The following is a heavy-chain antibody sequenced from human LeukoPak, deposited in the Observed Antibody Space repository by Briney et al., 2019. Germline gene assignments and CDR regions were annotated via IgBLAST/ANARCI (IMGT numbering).Heavy chain of an antibody. CDR2: ISGSGGST. J-gene: IGHJ5*02. D-gene: IGHD3-3*01. Sequence: PGRSLRLSCAASGFTFSSYAASWVRQAPGTGLEWVSAISGSGGSTYHADSVKGRFTISRDNSKNTLYPKMNSLRAEDTAVYYCAKRYDFWGFDPWGQGTLVTVSS. V-gene: IGHV3-23*01. CDR1: GFTFSSYA. CDR3: AKRYDFWGFDP.